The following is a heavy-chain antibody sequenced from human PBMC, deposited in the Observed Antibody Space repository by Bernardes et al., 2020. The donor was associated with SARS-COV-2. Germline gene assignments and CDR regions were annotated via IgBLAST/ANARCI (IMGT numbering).Heavy chain of an antibody. CDR1: GGSIISSTYY. J-gene: IGHJ4*02. Sequence: LSTTCTVSGGSIISSTYYWGWIRQPPGKGLEWIGSVYYSGNTYYNPSLKSRVIISVDTSENQFSLKLSSVTAADTAVYYCARLDGGNPHFDYWGQGTLVTVSS. D-gene: IGHD2-15*01. CDR2: VYYSGNT. CDR3: ARLDGGNPHFDY. V-gene: IGHV4-39*01.